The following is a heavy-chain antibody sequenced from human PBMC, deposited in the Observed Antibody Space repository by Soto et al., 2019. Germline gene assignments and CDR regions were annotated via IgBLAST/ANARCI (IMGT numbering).Heavy chain of an antibody. Sequence: SETLSLTCTVSGGSIRSGDYYWSWIRQPPGKGLEWIGYIYYSGSTYYNPSLKSRVIISVDTSKNQFSLKLSSVTAADTAVYYCAGGPNYYNSARGWFDPWGQGTLVTVSS. V-gene: IGHV4-30-4*01. CDR1: GGSIRSGDYY. D-gene: IGHD3-10*01. J-gene: IGHJ5*02. CDR3: AGGPNYYNSARGWFDP. CDR2: IYYSGST.